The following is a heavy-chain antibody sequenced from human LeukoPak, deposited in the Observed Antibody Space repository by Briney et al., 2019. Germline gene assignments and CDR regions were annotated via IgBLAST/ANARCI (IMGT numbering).Heavy chain of an antibody. V-gene: IGHV1-2*02. CDR3: ASALNYYDSTSQEGI. CDR2: INPNSGGT. J-gene: IGHJ4*02. CDR1: GYTFTGYY. D-gene: IGHD3-22*01. Sequence: GASVKVSCKASGYTFTGYYMHWVRQAPGQGLEWMGWINPNSGGTNFAQKFQGRVTLTRDTSISTAYMELSRLRSDDTAVYYCASALNYYDSTSQEGIWGQGTLVTVSS.